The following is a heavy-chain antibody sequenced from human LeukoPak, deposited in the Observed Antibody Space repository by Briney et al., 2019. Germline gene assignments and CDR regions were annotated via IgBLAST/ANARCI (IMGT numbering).Heavy chain of an antibody. J-gene: IGHJ3*02. CDR1: GGSISSYY. CDR2: IYTSGST. CDR3: ARELAGQLVYGYAFDI. Sequence: SQTLSLTCTVSGGSISSYYWSWIRQPAGKGLEWIGRIYTSGSTNYNPSLKSRVTMSVDTPKNQFSLKLSSVTAADTAVYYCARELAGQLVYGYAFDIWGQGTMVTVSS. D-gene: IGHD6-6*01. V-gene: IGHV4-4*07.